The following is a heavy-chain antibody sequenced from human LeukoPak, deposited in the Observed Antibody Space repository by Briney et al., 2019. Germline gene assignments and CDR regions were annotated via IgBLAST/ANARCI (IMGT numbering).Heavy chain of an antibody. D-gene: IGHD5-12*01. CDR1: GYTFTSYD. CDR2: INAGNGNT. J-gene: IGHJ5*02. V-gene: IGHV1-3*01. Sequence: ASVKVSCKASGYTFTSYDINWVRQATGQGLEWMGWINAGNGNTKYSQKFQGRVTITRDTSASTVYMELSSLRSEDTAVYYCARLRGYSGTGWFDPWGQGTLVTVSS. CDR3: ARLRGYSGTGWFDP.